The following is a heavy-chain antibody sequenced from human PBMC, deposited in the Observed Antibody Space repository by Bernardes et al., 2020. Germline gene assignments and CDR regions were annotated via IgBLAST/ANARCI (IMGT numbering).Heavy chain of an antibody. D-gene: IGHD5-12*01. CDR1: GFTFSNYA. Sequence: GGSLRLSCDASGFTFSNYALSWVRQAPGKGLEWVSSFSDSAGTTYYADSVKGRFTISRDNSKNTLYLQMNSLRAEDTAVYYCAKGGPVAPLNWFDPWGQGTLVTVSS. CDR3: AKGGPVAPLNWFDP. V-gene: IGHV3-23*01. CDR2: FSDSAGTT. J-gene: IGHJ5*02.